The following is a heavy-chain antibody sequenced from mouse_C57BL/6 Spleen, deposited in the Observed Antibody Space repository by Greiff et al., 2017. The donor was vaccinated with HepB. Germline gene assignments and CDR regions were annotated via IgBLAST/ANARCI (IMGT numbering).Heavy chain of an antibody. V-gene: IGHV1-66*01. CDR2: IYPGSGNT. J-gene: IGHJ4*01. CDR1: GYSFTSYY. D-gene: IGHD3-1*01. Sequence: LVEPGASVKISCKASGYSFTSYYIHWVKQRPGQGLEWIGWIYPGSGNTKYNEKFKGKATLTADTSSSTAYMQLSSLTSEDSAVYYCARRGLGGAMDYWGQGTSVTVSS. CDR3: ARRGLGGAMDY.